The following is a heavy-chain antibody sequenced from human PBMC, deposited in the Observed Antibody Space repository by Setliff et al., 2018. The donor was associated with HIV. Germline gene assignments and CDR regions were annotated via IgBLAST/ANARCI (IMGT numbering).Heavy chain of an antibody. Sequence: PSETLSLTCAVSGGSISSSNWWSWVRQPPGGGLEWIGSVYYSGSTYYNPSLKSRVTISVDTSENQLSLRLTSMTAADTAVYYCARRAGSDYFTRFDYWGQGTLVTVSS. CDR2: VYYSGST. CDR3: ARRAGSDYFTRFDY. J-gene: IGHJ4*02. CDR1: GGSISSSNW. V-gene: IGHV4-39*01. D-gene: IGHD3-10*01.